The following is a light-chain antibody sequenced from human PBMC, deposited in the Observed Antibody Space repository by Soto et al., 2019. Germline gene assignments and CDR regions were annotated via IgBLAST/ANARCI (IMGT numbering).Light chain of an antibody. CDR1: QSIRSS. Sequence: DIPMTQSPSTLSASVGDRVTITCRASQSIRSSLAWYQKKPGRAPKLLIYDGSSLERGVPSRFSGSGSGTEFTLTLRSLQPDDFATYYCQQYNGYSRTFGQGTKVEIK. J-gene: IGKJ1*01. V-gene: IGKV1-5*01. CDR3: QQYNGYSRT. CDR2: DGS.